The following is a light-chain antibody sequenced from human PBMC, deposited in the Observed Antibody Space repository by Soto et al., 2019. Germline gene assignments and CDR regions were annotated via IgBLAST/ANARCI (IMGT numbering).Light chain of an antibody. V-gene: IGKV3-20*01. J-gene: IGKJ5*01. CDR1: QSVSSSY. CDR2: GAS. CDR3: QQYTGPPTT. Sequence: EIVLTQSPGTLSLSPWERATLSCRASQSVSSSYLAWYQQKSGQAPRLLIYGASSRAIHTPDRFSGSGSGTDFTLTISGLEPEDSAVYFCQQYTGPPTTFGQGTRLEIK.